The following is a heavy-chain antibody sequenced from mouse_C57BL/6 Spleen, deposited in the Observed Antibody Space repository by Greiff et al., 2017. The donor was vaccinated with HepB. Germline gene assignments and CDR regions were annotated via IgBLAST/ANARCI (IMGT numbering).Heavy chain of an antibody. D-gene: IGHD3-2*02. J-gene: IGHJ4*01. V-gene: IGHV5-17*01. CDR2: ISSGSSTI. CDR3: ARRQLRDRAMDY. Sequence: DVMLVESGGGLVKPGGSLKLSCAASGFTFSDYGMHWVRQAPEKGLEWVAYISSGSSTIYYADTVKGRFTISRDNAKNTLFLQMTSLRSEDTAMYYGARRQLRDRAMDYWGQGTSVTVSS. CDR1: GFTFSDYG.